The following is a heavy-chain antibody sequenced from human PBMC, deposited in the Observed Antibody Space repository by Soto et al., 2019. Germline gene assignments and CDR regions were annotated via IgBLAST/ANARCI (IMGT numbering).Heavy chain of an antibody. J-gene: IGHJ4*02. Sequence: QVQLVQTGAEVKKPGASVKVSCKASGYTVTSYGTRCERQAPGQGLEWMGWISAYNGNTNYAQKLQGRVTMTTDTSTSTAYMELRSLRSDDTAVYYCARDLHGDPYYWGQGTLVTVSS. CDR1: GYTVTSYG. V-gene: IGHV1-18*01. D-gene: IGHD4-17*01. CDR2: ISAYNGNT. CDR3: ARDLHGDPYY.